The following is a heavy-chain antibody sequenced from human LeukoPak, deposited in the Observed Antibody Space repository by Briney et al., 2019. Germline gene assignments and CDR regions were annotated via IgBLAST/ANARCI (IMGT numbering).Heavy chain of an antibody. CDR2: IIPIFGTA. CDR3: ARSGYSSSWSFDY. D-gene: IGHD6-13*01. Sequence: SVKVSCKASGGTFSSYAISWVRQAPGQGLEWMGGIIPIFGTANYAQKFQGRVTITADESTSTAYMELSSLRSEDTAVYYCARSGYSSSWSFDYWGQGTLVTVSS. V-gene: IGHV1-69*01. J-gene: IGHJ4*02. CDR1: GGTFSSYA.